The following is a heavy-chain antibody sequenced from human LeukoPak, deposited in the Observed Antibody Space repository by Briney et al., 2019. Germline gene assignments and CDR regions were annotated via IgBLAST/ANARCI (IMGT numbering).Heavy chain of an antibody. J-gene: IGHJ4*02. CDR3: AREDTSAAAGTYGY. CDR1: GYTLTELS. Sequence: ASVKVSCKVSGYTLTELSMHWVRQAPGKGLEWMGGFDPEDGETIYAQKFQGRVTITADESTSTAYMELSSLRSEDTAVYYCAREDTSAAAGTYGYWGQGTLVTVSS. CDR2: FDPEDGET. D-gene: IGHD6-13*01. V-gene: IGHV1-24*01.